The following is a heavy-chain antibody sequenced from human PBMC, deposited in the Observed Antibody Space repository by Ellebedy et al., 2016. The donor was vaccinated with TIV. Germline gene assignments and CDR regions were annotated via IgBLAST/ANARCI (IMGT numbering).Heavy chain of an antibody. D-gene: IGHD1-26*01. V-gene: IGHV1-46*03. CDR1: GYTFTSYY. J-gene: IGHJ6*02. CDR3: SRVQWGTGIDV. CDR2: INPSGGST. Sequence: AASVKVSCKASGYTFTSYYMHWVRQAPGQGLEWMGRINPSGGSTSYAQEFQGRVTMTRDTSTSTVHVELSSLRSEDTAVYDCSRVQWGTGIDVWGQGTTVTVSS.